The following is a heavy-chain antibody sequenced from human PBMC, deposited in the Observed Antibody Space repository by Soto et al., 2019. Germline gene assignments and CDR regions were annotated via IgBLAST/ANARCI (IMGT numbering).Heavy chain of an antibody. J-gene: IGHJ6*02. CDR3: ARVGSSWYFGRYGMDV. D-gene: IGHD6-13*01. V-gene: IGHV4-34*01. CDR2: INPNGSP. Sequence: PSETLSLTCAVYGGSFSNYYWSWIRQSPGKGLEWIGEINPNGSPNYSPSLKSRVTISVATSNDQFSLKLSSVTAADTAVYYCARVGSSWYFGRYGMDVWGQGTTVTVSS. CDR1: GGSFSNYY.